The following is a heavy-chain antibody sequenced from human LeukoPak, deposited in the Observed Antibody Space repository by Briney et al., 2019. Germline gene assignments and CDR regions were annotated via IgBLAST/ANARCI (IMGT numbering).Heavy chain of an antibody. J-gene: IGHJ6*03. CDR2: INPSGST. V-gene: IGHV4-34*01. D-gene: IGHD3-22*01. CDR1: GGSFSGYH. Sequence: SETLSLTCAVYGGSFSGYHWTWIRQSPGKGLEWIGDINPSGSTYYNPSLKSRPTISVDPSTNQFSPHLGSVTAADTAVYYCARGRHDITMIVVVMTSVSYYLDVWGKGTTVTVS. CDR3: ARGRHDITMIVVVMTSVSYYLDV.